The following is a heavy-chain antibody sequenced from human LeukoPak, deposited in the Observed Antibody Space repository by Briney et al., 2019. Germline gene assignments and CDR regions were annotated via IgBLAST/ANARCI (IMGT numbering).Heavy chain of an antibody. CDR1: GYTFTAYY. Sequence: ASVKVSCKASGYTFTAYYMYWVRQAPGQGLEWMGWINPNSGGTNYAQKLQGRVTMTTDTSTSTAYMELRSLRSDDTAVYYCARDRGKDYYGSGSQLPDDAFDIWGQGTMVTVSS. D-gene: IGHD3-10*01. CDR3: ARDRGKDYYGSGSQLPDDAFDI. V-gene: IGHV1-2*02. J-gene: IGHJ3*02. CDR2: INPNSGGT.